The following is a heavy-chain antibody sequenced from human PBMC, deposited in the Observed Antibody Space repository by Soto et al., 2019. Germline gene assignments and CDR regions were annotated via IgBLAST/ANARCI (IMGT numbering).Heavy chain of an antibody. D-gene: IGHD6-13*01. Sequence: ASVKVSCKASGYTFTGYYMHWVRQAPGQGLEWMGWINPNSGGTNYAQKFQGWVTMTRDTSISTAYMELSRLRSDDTAVYYCASVSIAAAGTDYYYMDVWGKGTTVTVSS. CDR1: GYTFTGYY. J-gene: IGHJ6*03. V-gene: IGHV1-2*04. CDR2: INPNSGGT. CDR3: ASVSIAAAGTDYYYMDV.